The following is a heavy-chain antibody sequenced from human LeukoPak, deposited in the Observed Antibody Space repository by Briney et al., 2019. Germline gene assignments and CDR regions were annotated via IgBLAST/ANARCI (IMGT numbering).Heavy chain of an antibody. J-gene: IGHJ6*03. V-gene: IGHV1-69*06. D-gene: IGHD2-15*01. CDR2: IIPIFGTA. Sequence: SVKVSCKASGGTFSSYAISWVRQAPGQGLEWMGGIIPIFGTANYAQKFQGRVTITADKSTSTAYMELSSLRSEDTAVYYCARGPGEGYCSGGSCYSIKYYYYYMDVWGKGTTVTVSS. CDR3: ARGPGEGYCSGGSCYSIKYYYYYMDV. CDR1: GGTFSSYA.